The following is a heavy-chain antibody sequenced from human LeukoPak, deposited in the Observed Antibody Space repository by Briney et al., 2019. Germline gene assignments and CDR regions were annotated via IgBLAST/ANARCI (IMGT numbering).Heavy chain of an antibody. CDR2: IYYSGST. J-gene: IGHJ5*02. Sequence: SETLSLTCTVSGGSISSYYWSWIRQPPGKGLEWIGSIYYSGSTYYNPSLKSRVTISVDTSKNQFSLKLSSVTAADTAVYYCARGSKWFDPWGQGTLVTVSS. CDR3: ARGSKWFDP. V-gene: IGHV4-39*01. CDR1: GGSISSYY. D-gene: IGHD2-2*01.